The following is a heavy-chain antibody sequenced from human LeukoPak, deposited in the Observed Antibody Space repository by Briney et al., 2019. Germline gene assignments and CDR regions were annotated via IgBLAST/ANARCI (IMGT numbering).Heavy chain of an antibody. CDR1: AFTFSMYW. D-gene: IGHD3-10*01. V-gene: IGHV3-7*05. CDR2: IKEDGSDT. J-gene: IGHJ4*02. CDR3: VRDGIRDIPGVIAIRYDY. Sequence: GGSLRLSCSASAFTFSMYWMTWVRQAPGKGLEWVATIKEDGSDTYYVDSVRGRFTISRDNAENSLYLQMNSLTAEDTALYYCVRDGIRDIPGVIAIRYDYWGQGTLVTVSS.